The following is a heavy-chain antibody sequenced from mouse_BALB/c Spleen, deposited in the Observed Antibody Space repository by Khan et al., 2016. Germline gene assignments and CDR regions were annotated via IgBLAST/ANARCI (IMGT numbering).Heavy chain of an antibody. V-gene: IGHV1-87*01. D-gene: IGHD1-1*01. CDR3: ARGGTTGSPFAY. CDR1: GYTFTSYW. CDR2: IYPGDGDT. J-gene: IGHJ3*01. Sequence: QVQLQQSGAELARPGASVKLSCKASGYTFTSYWMQWVKQRPGQGLEWIGAIYPGDGDTRYTQKFKGKATLTADKSYSTAYMQLSSLAPSDSAVYYCARGGTTGSPFAYWGQGTLVTVSA.